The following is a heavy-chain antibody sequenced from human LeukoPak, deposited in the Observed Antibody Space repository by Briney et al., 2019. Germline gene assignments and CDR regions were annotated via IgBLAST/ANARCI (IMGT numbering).Heavy chain of an antibody. D-gene: IGHD2-15*01. J-gene: IGHJ5*02. V-gene: IGHV4-59*01. Sequence: PSETLSLTCTVSGGSISSYYWSWIRQPPRKGLEWIGYIYYSGSTNYNPSLKSRVTISVDTSKNQFSLKLSSVTAADTAVYYCARSSGGWFDPWGQGTLVTVSS. CDR1: GGSISSYY. CDR3: ARSSGGWFDP. CDR2: IYYSGST.